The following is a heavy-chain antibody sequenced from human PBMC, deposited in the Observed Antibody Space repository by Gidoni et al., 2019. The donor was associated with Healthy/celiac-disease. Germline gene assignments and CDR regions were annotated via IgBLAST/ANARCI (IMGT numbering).Heavy chain of an antibody. CDR3: GRVGGSYYYYYGMDV. V-gene: IGHV4-39*01. Sequence: QLQLQESGPGLVKPSETLSLTCTVSGGSLSSSSYYWGWIRQPPGKGLEWIGSIYYSGSTYYNPSLKSRVTISVDTSKNQFSLKLSSVTAADTAVYYCGRVGGSYYYYYGMDVWGQGTTVTVSS. CDR1: GGSLSSSSYY. J-gene: IGHJ6*02. D-gene: IGHD1-26*01. CDR2: IYYSGST.